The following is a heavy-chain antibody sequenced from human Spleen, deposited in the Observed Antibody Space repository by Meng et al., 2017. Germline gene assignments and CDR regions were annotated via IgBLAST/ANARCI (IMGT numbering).Heavy chain of an antibody. CDR1: GGSMNNDHW. CDR3: ARGQGGTSYYAY. J-gene: IGHJ4*02. CDR2: IHHSGRT. V-gene: IGHV4-4*02. Sequence: SETLSLTCAVSGGSMNNDHWWSWVRLPPAKGLEWIGEIHHSGRTNYNPSLKSRVTISIDKSKNQFSLRLTSVTAADTAVYYCARGQGGTSYYAYWGQGTPVTVSS. D-gene: IGHD3-10*01.